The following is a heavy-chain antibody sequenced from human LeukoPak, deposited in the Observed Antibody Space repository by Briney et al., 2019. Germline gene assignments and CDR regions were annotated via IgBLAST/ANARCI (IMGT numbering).Heavy chain of an antibody. D-gene: IGHD6-19*01. V-gene: IGHV3-7*01. CDR1: GLSFRSYS. J-gene: IGHJ6*03. Sequence: GGSLRLSCAASGLSFRSYSMSWVRQAPGKGLEWVANIKRDGTEKYYVDSVKGRFTISRDNSKNTLYLQMNSLRAEDTAVYYCARRTYSSGWYRYYYMDVWGKGTTVTVSS. CDR2: IKRDGTEK. CDR3: ARRTYSSGWYRYYYMDV.